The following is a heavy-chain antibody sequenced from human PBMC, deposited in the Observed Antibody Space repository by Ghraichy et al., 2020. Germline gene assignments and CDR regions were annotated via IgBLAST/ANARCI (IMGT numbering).Heavy chain of an antibody. CDR1: GGSISTNNYY. J-gene: IGHJ5*02. Sequence: SQTLSLTCSVSGGSISTNNYYWAWLRQPPGKGLEWIGSLYYSGSTYHNSSLKSRVTLSGDTSKNQFSLRLTSVSAADTAVYYCATGISTRLGWGNWFGLWGQGTLVTVSS. V-gene: IGHV4-39*07. CDR2: LYYSGST. D-gene: IGHD3-16*01. CDR3: ATGISTRLGWGNWFGL.